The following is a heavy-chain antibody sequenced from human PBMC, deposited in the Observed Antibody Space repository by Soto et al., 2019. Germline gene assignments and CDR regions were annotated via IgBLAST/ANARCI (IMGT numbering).Heavy chain of an antibody. CDR1: AFTFSRHA. V-gene: IGHV3-23*01. D-gene: IGHD3-10*01. J-gene: IGHJ6*02. Sequence: GGSLRLSCAASAFTFSRHAMSWVRQAPGRGLDWVSGISGSGGGTYYADSVKGRFTISRDNSKNTLYLQMNSLRAEDTAVYYCAKEGIYGSGRSYGMDVWGQGTTVTVSS. CDR2: ISGSGGGT. CDR3: AKEGIYGSGRSYGMDV.